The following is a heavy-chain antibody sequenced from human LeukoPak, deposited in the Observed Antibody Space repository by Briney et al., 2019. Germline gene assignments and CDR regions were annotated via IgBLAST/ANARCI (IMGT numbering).Heavy chain of an antibody. V-gene: IGHV3-48*01. CDR1: GFTFSSYS. CDR3: ASGAAVGTSRFDF. J-gene: IGHJ4*02. CDR2: ISSSGSTK. Sequence: GGSLRLSCAVSGFTFSSYSMNWVRQAPGKGLEWVSYISSSGSTKYYADSVKGRFTISRDKAKNSLYLQMNSLRGEDTAVYCCASGAAVGTSRFDFWGQGTLVTVSS. D-gene: IGHD6-13*01.